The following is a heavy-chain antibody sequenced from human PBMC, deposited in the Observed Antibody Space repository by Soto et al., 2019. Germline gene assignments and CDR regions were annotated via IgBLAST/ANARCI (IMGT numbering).Heavy chain of an antibody. CDR3: ARVTGRYYYGMDV. Sequence: QVQLQQWGAGLLKPSETLSLTCAVYGGSFSGYYWSWIRQPPGKGLGWIGEINHSGSTNYNPSLKSLVTISVDTSKNHSSLKLSSVTAADTAVYYCARVTGRYYYGMDVWGQGTTVTVSS. V-gene: IGHV4-34*01. J-gene: IGHJ6*02. CDR2: INHSGST. CDR1: GGSFSGYY.